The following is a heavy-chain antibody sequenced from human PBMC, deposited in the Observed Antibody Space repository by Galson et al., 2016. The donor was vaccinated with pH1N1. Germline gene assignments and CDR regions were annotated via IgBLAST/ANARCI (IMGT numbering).Heavy chain of an antibody. CDR3: AKVTGYLYGYVDY. J-gene: IGHJ4*02. D-gene: IGHD5-18*01. V-gene: IGHV3-9*01. CDR1: GFTFDDYA. Sequence: SLRLSCAASGFTFDDYAMHWVRQVPGKGLEWVSGISWNSGSIGYADSVKGRFTISRDNAKNSLYLQMNSLRAEDTALSYCAKVTGYLYGYVDYWGQGTLVTVSS. CDR2: ISWNSGSI.